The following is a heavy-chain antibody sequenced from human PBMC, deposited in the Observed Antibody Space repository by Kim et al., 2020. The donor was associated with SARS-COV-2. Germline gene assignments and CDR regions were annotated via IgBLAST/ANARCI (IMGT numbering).Heavy chain of an antibody. Sequence: GGSLRLSCAASGFTFSSYAMSWVRQAPGKGLEWVSAISGSGGSTYYADSVKGLFTISRDNSKNTLYLQMNSLRAEDTAVYYCAKDSSPITMIVVVPDAFDIWGQGTMVTVSS. CDR2: ISGSGGST. V-gene: IGHV3-23*01. J-gene: IGHJ3*02. CDR1: GFTFSSYA. CDR3: AKDSSPITMIVVVPDAFDI. D-gene: IGHD3-22*01.